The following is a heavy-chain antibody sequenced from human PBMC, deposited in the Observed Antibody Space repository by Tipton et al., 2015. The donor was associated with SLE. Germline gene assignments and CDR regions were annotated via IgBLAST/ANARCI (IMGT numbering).Heavy chain of an antibody. D-gene: IGHD3-16*01. CDR2: ISYDGSNK. Sequence: SGFTFSDYGMHWVRQAPGKGLEWVAVISYDGSNKYYADSVKGRFTISRDNSKNTLYQQMNSLRAEDTAVYYCAKVSRGGVPNGWGQGTLVTVSS. CDR1: GFTFSDYG. J-gene: IGHJ4*02. V-gene: IGHV3-30*18. CDR3: AKVSRGGVPNG.